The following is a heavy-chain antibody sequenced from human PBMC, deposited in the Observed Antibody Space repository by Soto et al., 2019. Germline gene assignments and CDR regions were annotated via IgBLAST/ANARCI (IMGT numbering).Heavy chain of an antibody. CDR1: GFTFSSYA. D-gene: IGHD1-26*01. CDR2: ISGSGGST. Sequence: GGSLRLSCAASGFTFSSYAMSWVRQAPGKGLEWVSAISGSGGSTYYADSVKGRFTISRDNSKNTLYLQMNSLRAEDTAVYYCAKDPLVGATPQYNWFDPWGQGTLVTVSS. J-gene: IGHJ5*02. CDR3: AKDPLVGATPQYNWFDP. V-gene: IGHV3-23*01.